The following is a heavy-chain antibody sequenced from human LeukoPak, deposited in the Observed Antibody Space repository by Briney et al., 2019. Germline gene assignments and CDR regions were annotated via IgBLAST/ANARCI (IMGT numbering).Heavy chain of an antibody. J-gene: IGHJ4*02. Sequence: SVKVSCKTSGDTFINYAICWVRQAPGQGLEWMGGIIPIFNTTVYAQKFQGRVTIAADKSTSTAYMELSSLRSEDTAVYYCARGYDILTEYYFDYWGQGTLVTVSS. CDR2: IIPIFNTT. D-gene: IGHD3-9*01. CDR3: ARGYDILTEYYFDY. CDR1: GDTFINYA. V-gene: IGHV1-69*06.